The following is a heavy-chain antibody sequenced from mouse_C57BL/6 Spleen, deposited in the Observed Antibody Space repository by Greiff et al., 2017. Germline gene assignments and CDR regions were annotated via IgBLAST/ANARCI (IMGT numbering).Heavy chain of an antibody. D-gene: IGHD2-10*01. Sequence: QVHVKQPGAELVKPGASVKLSCKASGYTFTSYWMHWVKQRPGRGLEWIGRIDPNSGGTKYNEKFKSKATLTVDKPSSTAYMQLSSLTSEDSAVYYCARSSPLPDYFDYWGQGTTLTVSS. V-gene: IGHV1-72*01. CDR3: ARSSPLPDYFDY. CDR2: IDPNSGGT. CDR1: GYTFTSYW. J-gene: IGHJ2*01.